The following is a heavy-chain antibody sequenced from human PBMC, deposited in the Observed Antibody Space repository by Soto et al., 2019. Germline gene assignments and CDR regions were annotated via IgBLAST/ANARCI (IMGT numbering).Heavy chain of an antibody. D-gene: IGHD1-26*01. Sequence: PSLTFAVYGGSFSGYYWSWIRQPPGKGLEWIGEINHSGSTNYNPSLKSRVTISVDTSKNQFSLKLSSVTAADTAVYYCARARGYSGSDYLDYWGQGTLVTVSS. V-gene: IGHV4-34*01. CDR2: INHSGST. CDR3: ARARGYSGSDYLDY. CDR1: GGSFSGYY. J-gene: IGHJ4*02.